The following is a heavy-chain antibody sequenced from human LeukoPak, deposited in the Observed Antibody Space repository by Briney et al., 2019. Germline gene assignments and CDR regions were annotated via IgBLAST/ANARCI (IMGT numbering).Heavy chain of an antibody. V-gene: IGHV3-13*01. D-gene: IGHD3-10*01. Sequence: GGSLRLSCAASGFTFSSSDMHWVRQATGKGLEWVSAIGPTGDTYYPGSVKGRFTISRENARNSLYLQMNSLRAEDTAVYYCAREYTNLWFGGEIDYWGQGTLVTVSS. CDR1: GFTFSSSD. J-gene: IGHJ4*02. CDR2: IGPTGDT. CDR3: AREYTNLWFGGEIDY.